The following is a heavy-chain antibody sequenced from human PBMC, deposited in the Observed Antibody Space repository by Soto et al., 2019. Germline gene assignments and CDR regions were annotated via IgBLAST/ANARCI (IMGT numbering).Heavy chain of an antibody. CDR3: ARDYYDSSGYYSPDAFDI. V-gene: IGHV1-69*13. Sequence: GASVKVSCKASGGTFSSYAISWVRQAPGQGLEWMGGIIPIFGTANYAQKFQGRVTITADESTSTAYMELSSLRSEDTAVYYCARDYYDSSGYYSPDAFDIWGQGTMVTVSS. CDR1: GGTFSSYA. CDR2: IIPIFGTA. J-gene: IGHJ3*02. D-gene: IGHD3-22*01.